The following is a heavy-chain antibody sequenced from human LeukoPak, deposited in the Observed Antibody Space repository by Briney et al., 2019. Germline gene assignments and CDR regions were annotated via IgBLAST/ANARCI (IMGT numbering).Heavy chain of an antibody. D-gene: IGHD4-17*01. J-gene: IGHJ4*02. CDR3: ARLVHDFGDYEFVY. V-gene: IGHV7-4-1*02. Sequence: WINTNTGNPTYAQGFTGRFVFSLDTSVSTAYLQISSLKAEDTAVYYCARLVHDFGDYEFVYWGQGTLVTVSS. CDR2: INTNTGNP.